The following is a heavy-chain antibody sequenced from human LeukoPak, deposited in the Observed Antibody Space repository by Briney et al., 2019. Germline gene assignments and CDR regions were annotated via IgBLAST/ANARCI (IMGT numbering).Heavy chain of an antibody. Sequence: SETLSLTCAVYGGSFSGYYWSWIRQPPGKGLEWIGEINHSGSTNYNPSLKSRVTISVDTSKNQFSLKLSSVTAADTAVYYCARGLLALRWPTPGFDIWGQGTMVTVS. CDR1: GGSFSGYY. J-gene: IGHJ3*02. D-gene: IGHD5-24*01. CDR3: ARGLLALRWPTPGFDI. V-gene: IGHV4-34*01. CDR2: INHSGST.